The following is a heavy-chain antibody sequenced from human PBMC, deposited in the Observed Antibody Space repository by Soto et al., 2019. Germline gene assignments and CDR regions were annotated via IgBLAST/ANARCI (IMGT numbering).Heavy chain of an antibody. CDR2: IYYSGST. Sequence: SETLSLTCTVSGGSVSSSIYYWGWIRQPPRKGLEWIGSIYYSGSTYYNPSLKSRVTISLDTSKNQFSLRLNSVTAADAALYYCAAGDYSGSGTYYNGWFDSWGQGTLVTVS. CDR3: AAGDYSGSGTYYNGWFDS. CDR1: GGSVSSSIYY. D-gene: IGHD3-10*01. J-gene: IGHJ5*01. V-gene: IGHV4-39*01.